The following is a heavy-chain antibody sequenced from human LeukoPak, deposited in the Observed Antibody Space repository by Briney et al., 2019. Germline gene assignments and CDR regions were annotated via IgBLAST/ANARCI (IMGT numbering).Heavy chain of an antibody. CDR2: FDPEDGET. D-gene: IGHD1-26*01. CDR3: ATDYSGSYYAFY. J-gene: IGHJ4*02. Sequence: SVXXSXKVSXXTLTELSMHWVRQAPGKGLEWMGGFDPEDGETIYAQKFQGRVTMTEDTSTDTAYMELSSLRSEDTAVYYCATDYSGSYYAFYWGQGTLVTVSS. V-gene: IGHV1-24*01. CDR1: XXTLTELS.